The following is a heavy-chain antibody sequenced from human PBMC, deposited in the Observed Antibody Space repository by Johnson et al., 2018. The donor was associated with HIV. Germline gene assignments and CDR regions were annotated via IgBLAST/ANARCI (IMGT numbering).Heavy chain of an antibody. CDR2: IKSNTDGGTT. D-gene: IGHD3-22*01. Sequence: MLLVESGGGLVQPGGSLRLSCEASGFTFSDHYMDWVRQAPGKGLEWVGRIKSNTDGGTTDYAAPVKGRFTISRDDSKNTLYLQMNSLKTEDTAVYYCTTWPYYYDTSEDAFDIWGQGTMVTVSS. CDR1: GFTFSDHY. J-gene: IGHJ3*02. CDR3: TTWPYYYDTSEDAFDI. V-gene: IGHV3-15*01.